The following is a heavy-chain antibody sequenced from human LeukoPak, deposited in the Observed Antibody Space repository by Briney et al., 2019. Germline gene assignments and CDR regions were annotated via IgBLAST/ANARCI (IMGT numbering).Heavy chain of an antibody. CDR1: GFTFSSYS. Sequence: GGSLRLSCAASGFTFSSYSMSWVRQAPGKGLEWVSSISGSGGSTYYADSVKGRFTISRDNSRNTLFLQMNSLKADDTAVYYCAKGGGGVLASWGQGTLVTVSS. CDR3: AKGGGGVLAS. J-gene: IGHJ4*02. CDR2: ISGSGGST. D-gene: IGHD3-16*01. V-gene: IGHV3-23*01.